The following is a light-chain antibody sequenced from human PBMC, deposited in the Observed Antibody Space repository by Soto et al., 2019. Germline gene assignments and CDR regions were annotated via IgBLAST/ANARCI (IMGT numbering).Light chain of an antibody. V-gene: IGLV2-14*01. CDR1: STDVGGYNY. J-gene: IGLJ2*01. CDR3: SSYTSRSTVL. CDR2: DVS. Sequence: QSALTQPASVSGSPGQLITISCTGTSTDVGGYNYVSWFQQHPDKAPKLMIYDVSNRPSGVSNRFSGSKSGNTASLTISGLQAEDEADYYCSSYTSRSTVLFGGGTKLTVL.